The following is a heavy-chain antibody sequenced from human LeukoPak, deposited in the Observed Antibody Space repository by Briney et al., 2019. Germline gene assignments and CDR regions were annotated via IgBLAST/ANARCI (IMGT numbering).Heavy chain of an antibody. CDR1: GGSFSGYY. Sequence: ASETLSLTCAVYGGSFSGYYWSWIRQPPGKWLEWIGEINHSGSTNYNPSLKSRVTISVDTSKNQFSLKLNSVTAADTAVYYCARGAPKEIQLWLRLRGVAFDIWGQGTMVTVSS. V-gene: IGHV4-34*01. J-gene: IGHJ3*02. D-gene: IGHD5-18*01. CDR3: ARGAPKEIQLWLRLRGVAFDI. CDR2: INHSGST.